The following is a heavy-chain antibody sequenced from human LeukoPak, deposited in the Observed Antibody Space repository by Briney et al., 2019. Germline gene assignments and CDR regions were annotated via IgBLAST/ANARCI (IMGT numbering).Heavy chain of an antibody. D-gene: IGHD3-9*01. CDR1: GFTFSNYA. J-gene: IGHJ4*02. CDR2: ILGSCGST. CDR3: AKWGDYDVLTGYYVPDY. V-gene: IGHV3-23*01. Sequence: GASLRLSCAASGFTFSNYAMSWVRQAPGKGLEWVSAILGSCGSTYYADSVKGRFTVSRDNSKSTLYLQMNSLRAEDTALYYCAKWGDYDVLTGYYVPDYWGQGTLVTVSS.